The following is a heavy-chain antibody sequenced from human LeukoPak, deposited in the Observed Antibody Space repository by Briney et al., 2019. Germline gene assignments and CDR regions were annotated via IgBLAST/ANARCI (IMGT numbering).Heavy chain of an antibody. Sequence: PGGSLRLSCAASGFTFSSYAMSWVRQTPGKGLEWVSAISGSGVSTHYADSVNGRFTISRDNSRNTLYLQMDSLRAEDTAVYYCGKAVSYLDAFDFWGQGTMVTVSS. J-gene: IGHJ3*01. D-gene: IGHD3-10*01. CDR3: GKAVSYLDAFDF. CDR1: GFTFSSYA. CDR2: ISGSGVST. V-gene: IGHV3-23*01.